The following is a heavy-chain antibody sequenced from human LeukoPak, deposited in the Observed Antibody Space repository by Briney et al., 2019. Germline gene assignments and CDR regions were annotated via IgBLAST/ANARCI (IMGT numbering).Heavy chain of an antibody. J-gene: IGHJ5*02. CDR1: GYTFTAYH. Sequence: SVKVSCKASGYTFTAYHMHWVRQAPGQGLEWMGGIIPIFGTANYAQKFQGRVTITADESTSTAYMELSSLRSEDTAVYYCARDLGFDWGNWFDPWGQGTLVTVSS. D-gene: IGHD3-9*01. CDR3: ARDLGFDWGNWFDP. V-gene: IGHV1-69*13. CDR2: IIPIFGTA.